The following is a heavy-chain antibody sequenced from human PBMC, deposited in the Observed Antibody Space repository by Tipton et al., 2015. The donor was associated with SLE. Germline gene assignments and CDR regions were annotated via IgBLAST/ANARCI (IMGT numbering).Heavy chain of an antibody. Sequence: QLVQSGAEVKKSGESLKISCKISGYRFTSYWIGWVRQTPGKGLEWLGLIYPADSETKYRPAFQGQVTISADKSITTAFLQWSSLKASDTAIYYCARRDYDTSGWADSWGQGTLVTV. CDR3: ARRDYDTSGWADS. CDR2: IYPADSET. J-gene: IGHJ4*02. V-gene: IGHV5-51*03. CDR1: GYRFTSYW. D-gene: IGHD3-22*01.